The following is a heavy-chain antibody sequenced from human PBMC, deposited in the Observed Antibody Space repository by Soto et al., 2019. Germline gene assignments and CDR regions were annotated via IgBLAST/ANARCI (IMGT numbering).Heavy chain of an antibody. J-gene: IGHJ4*02. CDR3: AREYNGLLTGYYTDY. D-gene: IGHD3-9*01. V-gene: IGHV3-74*01. CDR1: RVPFMSSS. CDR2: ISGDGVTT. Sequence: SGGRLRRSAATVRVPFMSSSASRVPPTPRQGLDWVARISGDGVTTYYADSVTGRFTVSRDNAKNTLSLQISGLRAEDTAVYYCAREYNGLLTGYYTDYWGQGTLVTVSS.